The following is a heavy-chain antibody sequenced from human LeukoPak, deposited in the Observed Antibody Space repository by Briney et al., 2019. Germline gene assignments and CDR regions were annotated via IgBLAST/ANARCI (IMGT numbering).Heavy chain of an antibody. D-gene: IGHD2-2*01. CDR3: ARHRRYCSSTSCSDSGYDDY. J-gene: IGHJ4*02. CDR2: INQSGST. V-gene: IGHV4-34*01. Sequence: SETLSLTCAVYGGSFSGYYWSWIRQPPGKGLEWLGEINQSGSTNYNPSRKSRVTISVDTSKNQFSLKLSSVTAADTAVYYCARHRRYCSSTSCSDSGYDDYWGQGTLVPVSS. CDR1: GGSFSGYY.